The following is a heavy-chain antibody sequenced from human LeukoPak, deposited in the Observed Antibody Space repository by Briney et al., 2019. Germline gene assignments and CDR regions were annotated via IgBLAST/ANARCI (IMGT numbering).Heavy chain of an antibody. CDR2: ISPSSSTI. V-gene: IGHV3-48*01. D-gene: IGHD6-6*01. CDR3: ASSSSLGN. CDR1: GGSISSSN. Sequence: GTLSLTCAVSGGSISSSNWWSWVRQPPGKGLEWVSYISPSSSTIYYADSVKGRFTISRDNAKNSLSLQMNSLRAEDTAVYYCASSSSLGNWGQGTLVTVSS. J-gene: IGHJ4*02.